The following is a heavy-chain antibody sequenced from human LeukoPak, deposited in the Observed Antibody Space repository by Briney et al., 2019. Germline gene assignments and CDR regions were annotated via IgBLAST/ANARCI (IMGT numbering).Heavy chain of an antibody. Sequence: SLRLSCAASGFTLSSYWTSWVRQAPGKGLERVANIKQDGSEKYYVDSVKGRFTISRDNAKNSLYLQMNSLRAEDTTVYYCARGVRIAVAGYIDYWGEGTLVTVSS. CDR2: IKQDGSEK. J-gene: IGHJ4*02. CDR1: GFTLSSYW. CDR3: ARGVRIAVAGYIDY. V-gene: IGHV3-7*04. D-gene: IGHD6-19*01.